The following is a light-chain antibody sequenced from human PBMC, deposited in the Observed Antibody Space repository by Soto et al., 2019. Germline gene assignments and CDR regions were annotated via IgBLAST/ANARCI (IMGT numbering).Light chain of an antibody. V-gene: IGKV3-15*01. CDR3: QQYNNN. CDR2: GAS. Sequence: EIVMTQSPDTLSVSPGERATLSCRASQSISSNLAWYQQKPGQAPRLLIYGASTRATGIPARFSGSGSGTEFTLTISSLQSEDFAVYYCQQYNNNFRQGTKLEF. CDR1: QSISSN. J-gene: IGKJ2*01.